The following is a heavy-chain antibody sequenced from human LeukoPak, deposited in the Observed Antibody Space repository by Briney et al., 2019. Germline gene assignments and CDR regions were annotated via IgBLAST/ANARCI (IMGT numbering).Heavy chain of an antibody. Sequence: GGSLRLSCAASGFTFSHYGMPWVRQAPGKGLEWVAFIRYDGSNKYYADSVKGRFTISRDNSKNTLYLQMNSLRAEDTAVYYCAKDRDPYYYYYYYMDVWGKGTTVTISS. CDR2: IRYDGSNK. CDR1: GFTFSHYG. CDR3: AKDRDPYYYYYYYMDV. V-gene: IGHV3-30*02. J-gene: IGHJ6*03.